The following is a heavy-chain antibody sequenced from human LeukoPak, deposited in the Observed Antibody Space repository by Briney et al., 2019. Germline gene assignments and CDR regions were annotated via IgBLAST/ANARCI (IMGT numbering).Heavy chain of an antibody. Sequence: NPGGSLRLSCAASGFTFSNAWMSWVRQAPGKGLEWVGRIKSKTDGGTTDYAAPVKGRFTISRDDSKNTLYLQMNSLKTEDTAVYYCTTDHQTTVSPYYYYYYMDVWGKGTTVTVSS. CDR1: GFTFSNAW. J-gene: IGHJ6*03. CDR3: TTDHQTTVSPYYYYYYMDV. CDR2: IKSKTDGGTT. V-gene: IGHV3-15*01. D-gene: IGHD4-11*01.